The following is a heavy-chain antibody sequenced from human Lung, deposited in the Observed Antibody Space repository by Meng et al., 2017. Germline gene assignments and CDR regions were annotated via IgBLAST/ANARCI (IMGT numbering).Heavy chain of an antibody. Sequence: QLQLVQSGSELKNPGALVKVSFKASGYTFTNYGMKWLRQAPGQGLEWMGWINTNTGNPTYVPGFTGRFVFSLDTSVSTAYLQINSLKAEDTAVYYCTSGGYLDYWGQGTLVTVSS. CDR3: TSGGYLDY. CDR2: INTNTGNP. CDR1: GYTFTNYG. V-gene: IGHV7-4-1*02. D-gene: IGHD3-10*01. J-gene: IGHJ4*02.